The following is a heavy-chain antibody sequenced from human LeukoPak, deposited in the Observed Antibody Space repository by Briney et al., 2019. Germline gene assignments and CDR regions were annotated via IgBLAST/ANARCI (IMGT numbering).Heavy chain of an antibody. CDR3: ATYIQQLAFYN. CDR1: GGPISSYY. D-gene: IGHD6-13*01. J-gene: IGHJ4*02. V-gene: IGHV4-4*07. Sequence: PSETLSLTCTVPGGPISSYYWSWIRQPPGKGLEWIGRIYPDESANSNPSLKSRFPMSVDTSKKQFSLKLNSVTAADTAVYYCATYIQQLAFYNWGQGSLFTVSS. CDR2: IYPDESA.